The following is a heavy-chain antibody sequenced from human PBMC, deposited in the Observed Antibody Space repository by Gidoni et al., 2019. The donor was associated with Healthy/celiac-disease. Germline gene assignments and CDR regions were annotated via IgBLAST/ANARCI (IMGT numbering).Heavy chain of an antibody. Sequence: AEVKKPGASVKVSCKASGYTFTSYYMHWVRQAPGQGLEWMGIINPSGGSTSYAQKFQGRVTMTRETSTSTVDMELSSLRSEDTAVYYCARGPYDSSGYYPYGFDYWGQGTLVTVSS. CDR3: ARGPYDSSGYYPYGFDY. CDR1: GYTFTSYY. D-gene: IGHD3-22*01. CDR2: INPSGGST. V-gene: IGHV1-46*01. J-gene: IGHJ4*02.